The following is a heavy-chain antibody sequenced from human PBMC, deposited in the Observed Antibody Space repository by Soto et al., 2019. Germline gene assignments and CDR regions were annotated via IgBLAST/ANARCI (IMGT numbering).Heavy chain of an antibody. J-gene: IGHJ4*02. D-gene: IGHD5-18*01. Sequence: SETLSLTCTVSGGSVRSGSYYWTCIRQPPGKGLEWIGCLYNSGSTNYNPALKSRATISVDTSKNQFSLRLSSVTAADTAVYYCARDNGYSYGYFDYWGQGTLVTVSS. CDR2: LYNSGST. CDR1: GGSVRSGSYY. CDR3: ARDNGYSYGYFDY. V-gene: IGHV4-61*01.